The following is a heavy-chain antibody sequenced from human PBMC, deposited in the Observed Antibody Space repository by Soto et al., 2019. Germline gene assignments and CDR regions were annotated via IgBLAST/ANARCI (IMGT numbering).Heavy chain of an antibody. Sequence: GGSLRLSCSASGFDFRNYAMHWVRQAPEKGLEYLSTLSSDGGNTFYAGSVQGRFTISRDNSKNTLFLQMSSLRTEDTAVYYCAKPGYSSSAFDYWGQGALVTVSS. D-gene: IGHD6-13*01. J-gene: IGHJ4*02. CDR1: GFDFRNYA. CDR2: LSSDGGNT. V-gene: IGHV3-64D*08. CDR3: AKPGYSSSAFDY.